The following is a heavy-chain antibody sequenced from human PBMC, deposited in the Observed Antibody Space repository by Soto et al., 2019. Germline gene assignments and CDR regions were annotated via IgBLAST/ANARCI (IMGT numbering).Heavy chain of an antibody. CDR2: IYYSGST. CDR3: ARWMATTSYFDY. Sequence: SETLSLTWTVSGGSISSYYWSWIRQPPGKGLEWIGYIYYSGSTNYNPSLKSRVTISVDTSKNQFSLKLSSVTAADTAVYYCARWMATTSYFDYWGQGTLVTVSS. V-gene: IGHV4-59*01. CDR1: GGSISSYY. D-gene: IGHD5-12*01. J-gene: IGHJ4*02.